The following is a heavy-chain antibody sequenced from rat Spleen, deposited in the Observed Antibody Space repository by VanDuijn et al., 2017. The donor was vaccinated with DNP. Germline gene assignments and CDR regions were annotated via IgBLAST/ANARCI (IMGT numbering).Heavy chain of an antibody. CDR3: TRVYYSAEDWFAY. J-gene: IGHJ3*01. V-gene: IGHV2S12*01. CDR1: GFSLTNYA. D-gene: IGHD1-1*01. CDR2: VSSGGNT. Sequence: QVQLKESGPGLVQPSQTLSLTCTVSGFSLTNYAVGWVRQPPGKGLEWIAAVSSGGNTYYNSGLKSRLSISRDTSKSQVILKMNSLQTEDTAIYFCTRVYYSAEDWFAYWGQGTLVTVSS.